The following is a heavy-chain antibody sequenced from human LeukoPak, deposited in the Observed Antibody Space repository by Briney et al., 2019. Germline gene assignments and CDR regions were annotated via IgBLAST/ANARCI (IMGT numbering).Heavy chain of an antibody. CDR3: ARDKSGNSGWYSYFDY. V-gene: IGHV3-21*01. CDR2: ISRTSTYI. CDR1: GFSFSGNS. Sequence: PGGSLRLSCVGSGFSFSGNSMNWVRQAPGKGLEWVSGISRTSTYIYYADSVQGRFTISRDNAKNSLYLQMDSLRAEDTAVYYCARDKSGNSGWYSYFDYWGQGTLVTVSS. J-gene: IGHJ4*02. D-gene: IGHD6-19*01.